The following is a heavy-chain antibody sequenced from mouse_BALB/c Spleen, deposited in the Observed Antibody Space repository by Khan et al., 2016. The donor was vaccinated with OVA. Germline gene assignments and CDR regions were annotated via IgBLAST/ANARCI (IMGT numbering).Heavy chain of an antibody. J-gene: IGHJ2*01. CDR2: IDPANGNT. D-gene: IGHD2-14*01. CDR1: GFNIKDTY. CDR3: ARANYRYGYFDY. V-gene: IGHV14-3*02. Sequence: VRLQQSGAELVKPGASVKLSCTASGFNIKDTYMHWVKQRPEQGLEWIGRIDPANGNTKYDPKFQGKATITADTSSNTAYLQLSSLTSEDTAVYYCARANYRYGYFDYRGQGTTLTVSS.